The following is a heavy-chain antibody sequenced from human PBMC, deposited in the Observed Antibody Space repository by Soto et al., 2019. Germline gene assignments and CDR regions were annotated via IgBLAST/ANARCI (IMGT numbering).Heavy chain of an antibody. CDR1: GGSISSSSYY. CDR3: ARQMVYAISPLSDYYYYMDV. CDR2: IYYSGST. V-gene: IGHV4-39*01. J-gene: IGHJ6*03. Sequence: SETLSLTCTVSGGSISSSSYYWGWIRQPPGKGLEWIGSIYYSGSTYYNPSLKSRVTISVDTSKNQFSLKLSSVTAADTAVYYCARQMVYAISPLSDYYYYMDVWGKGTTVTVSS. D-gene: IGHD2-8*01.